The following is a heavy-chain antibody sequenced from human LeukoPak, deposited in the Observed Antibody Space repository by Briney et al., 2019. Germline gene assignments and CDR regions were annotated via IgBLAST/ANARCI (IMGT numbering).Heavy chain of an antibody. Sequence: GGSLRLSCAASGFTFSSYSMNWVRQAPGKGLEWVSSISSSSSYIYYADSVRGRFTISRDNSKNTLYLQMNSLRADDTAVYYCAKESVVEVVPAAISDWFDPWGQGTQVTVCS. D-gene: IGHD2-2*01. CDR2: ISSSSSYI. V-gene: IGHV3-21*04. J-gene: IGHJ5*02. CDR1: GFTFSSYS. CDR3: AKESVVEVVPAAISDWFDP.